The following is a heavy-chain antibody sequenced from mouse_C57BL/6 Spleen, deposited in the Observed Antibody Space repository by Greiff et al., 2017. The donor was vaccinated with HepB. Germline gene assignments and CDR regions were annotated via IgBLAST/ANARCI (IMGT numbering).Heavy chain of an antibody. CDR1: GYTFTSYG. J-gene: IGHJ4*01. D-gene: IGHD2-4*01. CDR3: ARWRDYDGDYAMDY. V-gene: IGHV1-81*01. CDR2: IYPRSGNT. Sequence: VQLQESGAELARPGASVKLSCKASGYTFTSYGISWVKQRTGQGLEWIGEIYPRSGNTYYNEKFKGKATLTADKSSSTAYMELRSLTSEDSAVYFCARWRDYDGDYAMDYWGQGTSVTVSS.